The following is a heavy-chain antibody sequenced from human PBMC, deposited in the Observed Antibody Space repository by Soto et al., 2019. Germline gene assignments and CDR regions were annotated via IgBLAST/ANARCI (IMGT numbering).Heavy chain of an antibody. Sequence: QVQLQESGPGLVKPSETLSLTCTVSGGSISSYYWSWIRQPAGKGLEWIGHIYTSGSTNYNPSLKSRIPMSVDTSKNQFSLKLSSVTAADTAVYYCARGRGNYSYYGMDVWGQGTTVTVSS. CDR2: IYTSGST. J-gene: IGHJ6*02. D-gene: IGHD3-10*01. V-gene: IGHV4-4*07. CDR3: ARGRGNYSYYGMDV. CDR1: GGSISSYY.